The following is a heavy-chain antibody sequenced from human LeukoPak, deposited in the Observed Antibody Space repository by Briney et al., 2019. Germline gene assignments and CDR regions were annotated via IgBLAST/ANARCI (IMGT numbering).Heavy chain of an antibody. J-gene: IGHJ4*02. Sequence: GGSLRLSCAASGFTFSSYGMNWVRQAPGKGLEWVSYISSSSSTIYYPDSVRGRFTISRDNAKNSLYLQMNSLRDEDTAVYYCARDRHSGSDYWGQGTLVTVSS. CDR2: ISSSSSTI. V-gene: IGHV3-48*02. D-gene: IGHD6-19*01. CDR3: ARDRHSGSDY. CDR1: GFTFSSYG.